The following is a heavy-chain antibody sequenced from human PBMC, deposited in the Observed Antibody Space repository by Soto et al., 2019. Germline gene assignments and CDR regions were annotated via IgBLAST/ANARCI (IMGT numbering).Heavy chain of an antibody. D-gene: IGHD3-22*01. J-gene: IGHJ4*02. V-gene: IGHV1-69*12. CDR3: ASHSDSSAYYYRGLDY. CDR2: IIPIFGTA. Sequence: QVQLVQSGAEVKKPGSSVKVSCKASGGTFSSYAISWVRQAPGQGLEWMGGIIPIFGTADYAQKFQGRVTITADEFTSQAYMELSSLRSEDTGVYYCASHSDSSAYYYRGLDYWGQGTLVTVSS. CDR1: GGTFSSYA.